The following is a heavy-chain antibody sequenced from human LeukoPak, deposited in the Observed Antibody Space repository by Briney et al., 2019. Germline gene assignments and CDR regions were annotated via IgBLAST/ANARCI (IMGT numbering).Heavy chain of an antibody. Sequence: GGSLRLSCAASGFAFSSFWMSWVRQAPGKGLGWVANINQDGSGKYFVDSVKGRFTISRDNAKNSLYLQMNSLRAEDTAVYYCARGVSGEPWGQGTLVTVSS. CDR3: ARGVSGEP. CDR2: INQDGSGK. D-gene: IGHD1-14*01. J-gene: IGHJ5*02. V-gene: IGHV3-7*01. CDR1: GFAFSSFW.